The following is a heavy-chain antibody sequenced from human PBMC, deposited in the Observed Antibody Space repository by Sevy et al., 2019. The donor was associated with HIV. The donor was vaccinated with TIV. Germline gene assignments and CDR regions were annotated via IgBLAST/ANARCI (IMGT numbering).Heavy chain of an antibody. CDR2: ISGDGTTI. Sequence: GGSLRLSCAASGFTFRDYYMIWIRQAPGKGLEWISYISGDGTTIYYADSVKGRFTISRDNAKNSLYLQLNTLRAEDTAVYYCARLGGGEGGYLGSGWYSDYWGQGTLVTVSS. CDR1: GFTFRDYY. CDR3: ARLGGGEGGYLGSGWYSDY. V-gene: IGHV3-11*01. J-gene: IGHJ4*02. D-gene: IGHD6-13*01.